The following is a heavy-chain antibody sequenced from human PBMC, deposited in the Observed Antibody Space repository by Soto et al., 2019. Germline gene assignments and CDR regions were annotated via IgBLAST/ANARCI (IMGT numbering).Heavy chain of an antibody. CDR1: GGSISSSTYY. CDR3: ASLVDSGSFYDGDYYYYYMDV. J-gene: IGHJ6*03. CDR2: IDYSGST. D-gene: IGHD3-10*01. Sequence: QIHLQESGPGLVKPSETLSLTCTVSGGSISSSTYYWGWIRQPPGKGLEWIGSIDYSGSTYYNPSLKSRVTISVDTSKNQFSLKLSSVTAAYTAVYYCASLVDSGSFYDGDYYYYYMDVWGKGTTVTVSS. V-gene: IGHV4-39*01.